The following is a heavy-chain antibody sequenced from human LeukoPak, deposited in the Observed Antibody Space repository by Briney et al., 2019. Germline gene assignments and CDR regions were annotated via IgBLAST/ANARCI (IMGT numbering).Heavy chain of an antibody. CDR2: IYYSGST. CDR1: GGSISSGGYY. J-gene: IGHJ4*02. CDR3: ARASYSGYDAPDY. Sequence: PSETLSLTCTVSGGSISSGGYYWSWIRQHPGDGLEWIGYIYYSGSTYYNPSLKSRVTISIDTSKNQFSLELTSVTAADTAVYFCARASYSGYDAPDYWGQGTLVTVSS. V-gene: IGHV4-31*03. D-gene: IGHD5-12*01.